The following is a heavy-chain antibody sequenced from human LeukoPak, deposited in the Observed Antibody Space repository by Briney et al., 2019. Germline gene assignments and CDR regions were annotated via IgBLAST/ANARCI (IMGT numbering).Heavy chain of an antibody. J-gene: IGHJ4*02. CDR1: GYTFNNYA. D-gene: IGHD5-12*01. Sequence: ASVKVSCKASGYTFNNYAMQWVRQAPGQRLEWMGWINPNSGGTNYAQKFQGWVTMTRDTSISTAYMELSRLRSDDTAVYYCARGRGGVATIPVDYWGQGTLVTVSS. V-gene: IGHV1-2*04. CDR3: ARGRGGVATIPVDY. CDR2: INPNSGGT.